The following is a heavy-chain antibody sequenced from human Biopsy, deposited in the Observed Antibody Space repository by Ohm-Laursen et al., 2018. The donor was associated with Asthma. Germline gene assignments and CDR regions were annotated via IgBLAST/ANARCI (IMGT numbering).Heavy chain of an antibody. V-gene: IGHV1-3*01. CDR1: GYTFIHFA. J-gene: IGHJ3*01. CDR2: INAGDGNT. CDR3: ARTYYDFLTGQVNDAFAL. Sequence: EATVKIPCKASGYTFIHFAIHWVRQAPGQRLEWMGWINAGDGNTKYSQKFQGRVTITRDTSASTAYMDLRSLRSEDTAMYYCARTYYDFLTGQVNDAFALWGQGTMVTVSS. D-gene: IGHD3-9*01.